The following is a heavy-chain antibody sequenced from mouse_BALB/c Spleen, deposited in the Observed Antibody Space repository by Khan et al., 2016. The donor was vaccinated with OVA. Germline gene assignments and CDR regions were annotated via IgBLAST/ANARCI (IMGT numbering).Heavy chain of an antibody. D-gene: IGHD1-2*01. J-gene: IGHJ3*01. CDR1: GYSFTSYW. V-gene: IGHV1-5*01. Sequence: VQLQQSGTVLARPGASVKMSCKASGYSFTSYWMHWVKQRPGQGLEWIGAIYPGNSDTSYNQKFKGKATMTAVTSASTAYMELSRLTNEESAVLYCTSAITTATPFAYWGQGTLVTVSA. CDR3: TSAITTATPFAY. CDR2: IYPGNSDT.